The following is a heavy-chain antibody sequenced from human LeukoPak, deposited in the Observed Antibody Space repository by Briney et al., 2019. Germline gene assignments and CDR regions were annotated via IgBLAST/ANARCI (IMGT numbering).Heavy chain of an antibody. CDR2: INPNSGGT. Sequence: AAVKVSCKASGYTFTGYYMHWVRQAPGQGLEWMGWINPNSGGTNYAQKFQGWVTMTRDTSISTAYMELSRLRSDDTAVYYCARAYSGYGGRHWDWFDPWGQGTLVTVSS. D-gene: IGHD5-12*01. V-gene: IGHV1-2*04. CDR1: GYTFTGYY. CDR3: ARAYSGYGGRHWDWFDP. J-gene: IGHJ5*02.